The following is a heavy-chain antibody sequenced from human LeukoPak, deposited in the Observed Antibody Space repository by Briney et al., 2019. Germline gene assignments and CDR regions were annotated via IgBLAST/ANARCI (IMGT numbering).Heavy chain of an antibody. CDR2: IYYSGST. D-gene: IGHD3-10*01. V-gene: IGHV4-31*03. Sequence: SETLSLTCTVSGGSISSGGYYWSWIRQHPGKGLEWIGYIYYSGSTYYNPSLKSRVTISVDTSENQFSLKLSSVTAADTAVYYCARVPYDYYGSGRYYYYGMDVWGQGTTVTVSS. CDR1: GGSISSGGYY. J-gene: IGHJ6*02. CDR3: ARVPYDYYGSGRYYYYGMDV.